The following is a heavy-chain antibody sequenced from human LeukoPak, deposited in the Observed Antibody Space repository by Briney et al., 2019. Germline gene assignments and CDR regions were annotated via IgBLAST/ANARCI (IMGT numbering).Heavy chain of an antibody. CDR1: GFTFSNYS. CDR2: ISSSGRTI. Sequence: GGSLRPSCAASGFTFSNYSMNWVRQAPGKGLECISYISSSGRTIYYADSLKGRFTVSRDNAKNSLYLRMNNLRAEDTAVYYCARGEYYFDYWGQGTLVTVSS. CDR3: ARGEYYFDY. V-gene: IGHV3-48*04. J-gene: IGHJ4*02.